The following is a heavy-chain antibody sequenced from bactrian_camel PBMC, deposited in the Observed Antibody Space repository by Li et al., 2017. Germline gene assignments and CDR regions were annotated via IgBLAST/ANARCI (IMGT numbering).Heavy chain of an antibody. J-gene: IGHJ6*01. CDR1: GISTYY. CDR3: ATDLDLFHCTWSAGDFRY. CDR2: VYSATGKT. Sequence: HVQLVESGGGLVQPGESLTLSCTASGISTYYMTWVRQAPGKGLEWVSSVYSATGKTYYADSVKGRFTVSRDNAKNTAYLQMNSLRSEDTALYYCATDLDLFHCTWSAGDFRYWSQGTQVTVS. V-gene: IGHV3-2*01. D-gene: IGHD2*01.